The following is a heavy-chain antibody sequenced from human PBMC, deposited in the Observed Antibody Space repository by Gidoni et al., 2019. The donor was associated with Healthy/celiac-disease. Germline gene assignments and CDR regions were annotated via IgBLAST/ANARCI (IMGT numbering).Heavy chain of an antibody. Sequence: EVQLVESGGDLVQPGGSLRLSCTASGFSFTTSRMNWVRQAPGKGREWISFIDSSGSAIYYADSVKGRFTISRDNAKDSLYLQMNSLRDDDTAVYYCATSLTFFDYWGQGTLVIVSS. J-gene: IGHJ4*02. CDR3: ATSLTFFDY. D-gene: IGHD7-27*01. V-gene: IGHV3-48*02. CDR2: IDSSGSAI. CDR1: GFSFTTSR.